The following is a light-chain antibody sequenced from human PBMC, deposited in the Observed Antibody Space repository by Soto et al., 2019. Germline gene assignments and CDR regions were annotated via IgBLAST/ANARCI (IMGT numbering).Light chain of an antibody. CDR2: AAS. CDR1: QSMKRRY. Sequence: EIVLMQSPGTLSLSPGERATLFCRASQSMKRRYLAWYQQKPGQAPRVLIYAASNRATGIPDRFSGSGSGTDFSLTISRLEPEDFAVYYCHKYDNTPQTFGQGTKVEIK. J-gene: IGKJ2*01. V-gene: IGKV3-20*01. CDR3: HKYDNTPQT.